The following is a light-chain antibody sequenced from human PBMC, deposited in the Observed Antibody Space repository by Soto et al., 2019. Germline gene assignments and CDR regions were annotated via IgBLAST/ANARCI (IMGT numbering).Light chain of an antibody. CDR3: QQYNNWPRT. Sequence: EIVMTQSPATLSVSPGEGATLSCRASQTVSSNLAWYQQVPGQAPRLLIYGASTRATGVPARFSGSGSGTESTLTISRLQSEDFAVYYWQQYNNWPRTFGQGTKVEVK. CDR2: GAS. J-gene: IGKJ1*01. CDR1: QTVSSN. V-gene: IGKV3-15*01.